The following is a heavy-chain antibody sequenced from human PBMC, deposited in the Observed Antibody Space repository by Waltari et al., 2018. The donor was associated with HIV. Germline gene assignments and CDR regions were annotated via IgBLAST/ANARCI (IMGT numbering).Heavy chain of an antibody. V-gene: IGHV3-9*01. D-gene: IGHD2-15*01. Sequence: EVQLVESGGGLVQPGRSLRLSCAASGFTFDDYAMHWVRQAPGKGLEWVSGISWNSGSIGYADSVKGRFTRARDNAKNSLYLQMNSLRAEDTALYYCAKDLRPVTEQAKEIPRIYYYGMDVWGQGTTVTVSS. CDR1: GFTFDDYA. CDR2: ISWNSGSI. J-gene: IGHJ6*02. CDR3: AKDLRPVTEQAKEIPRIYYYGMDV.